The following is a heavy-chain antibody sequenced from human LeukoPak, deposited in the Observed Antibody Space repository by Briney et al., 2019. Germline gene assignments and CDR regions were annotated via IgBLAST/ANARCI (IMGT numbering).Heavy chain of an antibody. J-gene: IGHJ4*02. CDR3: ARDRYDFWSGYFPQEYYFDY. D-gene: IGHD3-3*01. CDR2: ISAYNGNT. V-gene: IGHV1-18*01. CDR1: GYTFTSYG. Sequence: ASVKVSCKASGYTFTSYGINWVRQAPGQGLEWMGWISAYNGNTNYAQKLQGRVTMTTDTSTSTAYMELRSLRSDDTAVYYCARDRYDFWSGYFPQEYYFDYWGQGTLVTVSS.